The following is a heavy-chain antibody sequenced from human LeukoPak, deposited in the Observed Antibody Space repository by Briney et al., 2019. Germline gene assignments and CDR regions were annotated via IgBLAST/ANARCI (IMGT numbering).Heavy chain of an antibody. D-gene: IGHD3-10*01. CDR1: GGSISSYY. CDR3: ARDRFGEHVRNWFDP. V-gene: IGHV4-4*07. J-gene: IGHJ5*02. Sequence: SETLSLTCTVSGGSISSYYWSLIRQPAGKGLEWIGRIYTSGSTNYNPSLKSRVTMSVDTSKNQFSLKLSSVTAADTAVYYCARDRFGEHVRNWFDPWGQGTLVTVSS. CDR2: IYTSGST.